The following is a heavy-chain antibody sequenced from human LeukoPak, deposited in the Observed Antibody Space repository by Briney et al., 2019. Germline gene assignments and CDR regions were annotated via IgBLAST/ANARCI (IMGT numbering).Heavy chain of an antibody. J-gene: IGHJ4*02. V-gene: IGHV3-30*02. CDR2: IRYDGSNK. Sequence: GGSLRLSCAASGFTFSSYGMHWVRQAPGKGLEWVAFIRYDGSNKYYADSVKGRFTISRDNAKNSLYLQMNSLRAEDTAVYYCARDRYYDSGSLLDYWGQGTLVTVSS. CDR1: GFTFSSYG. CDR3: ARDRYYDSGSLLDY. D-gene: IGHD3-22*01.